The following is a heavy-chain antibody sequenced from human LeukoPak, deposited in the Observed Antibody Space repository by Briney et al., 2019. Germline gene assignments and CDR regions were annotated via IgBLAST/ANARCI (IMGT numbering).Heavy chain of an antibody. CDR2: MNPNSGIT. D-gene: IGHD3-22*01. CDR1: GYTFTSYD. Sequence: ASVKVSCKASGYTFTSYDIHWVRQATGQGLEWMGWMNPNSGITVYAQKFQGRATITRNTSISTAYMELSSLRSEDTAVYYCAREDYYDSGSNDYWGQGTLVTVSS. V-gene: IGHV1-8*03. CDR3: AREDYYDSGSNDY. J-gene: IGHJ4*02.